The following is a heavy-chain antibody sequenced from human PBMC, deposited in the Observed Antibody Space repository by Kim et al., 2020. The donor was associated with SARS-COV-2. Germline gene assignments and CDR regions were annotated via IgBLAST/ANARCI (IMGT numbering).Heavy chain of an antibody. J-gene: IGHJ3*02. V-gene: IGHV4-34*01. CDR3: ARGPRITMIVVVRKKDAFDI. D-gene: IGHD3-22*01. Sequence: RVTISVDTSKNQFSLKLSSVTAADTAVYYCARGPRITMIVVVRKKDAFDIWGQGTMVTVSS.